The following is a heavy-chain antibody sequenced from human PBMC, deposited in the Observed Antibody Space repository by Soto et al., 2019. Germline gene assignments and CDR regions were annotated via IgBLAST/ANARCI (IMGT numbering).Heavy chain of an antibody. CDR2: IGTAGDT. CDR3: AREIEEAFDI. Sequence: GGSLRLSCAASGFTFSSYDMHWVRQATGKGLEWVSAIGTAGDTYYPDSVKGRFTISRDNAKSSLYLQMNSLRAEDTALYYCAREIEEAFDIWGQGTMVTV. J-gene: IGHJ3*02. D-gene: IGHD3-22*01. CDR1: GFTFSSYD. V-gene: IGHV3-13*01.